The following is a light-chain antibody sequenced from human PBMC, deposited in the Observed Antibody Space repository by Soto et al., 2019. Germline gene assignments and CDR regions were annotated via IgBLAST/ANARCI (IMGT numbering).Light chain of an antibody. J-gene: IGKJ2*01. CDR2: GAS. Sequence: EIVMTQSPGTLSLSPGERATISCRASQVIGSRYLAWYHQKSGQAPRLLIYGASSRATGIPDRFSCSGSGTDLTLTISRLEPEDFGVYYCQQFGSSIPHTFGQGTKLEI. V-gene: IGKV3-20*01. CDR1: QVIGSRY. CDR3: QQFGSSIPHT.